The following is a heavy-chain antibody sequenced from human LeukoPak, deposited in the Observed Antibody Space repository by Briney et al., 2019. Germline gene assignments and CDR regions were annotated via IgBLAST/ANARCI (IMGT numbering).Heavy chain of an antibody. CDR1: GFTFSDYA. J-gene: IGHJ4*02. D-gene: IGHD3-9*01. Sequence: PGGSLRLSCAASGFTFSDYAMNWVRQAPGKGLEWVSSISSSSNYVYYAASVQGRFTISRDNTKNSLYLQMNSLRADDTAVYYYTRDFDWFRNQYDYWGQGTLVTVSS. V-gene: IGHV3-21*01. CDR3: TRDFDWFRNQYDY. CDR2: ISSSSNYV.